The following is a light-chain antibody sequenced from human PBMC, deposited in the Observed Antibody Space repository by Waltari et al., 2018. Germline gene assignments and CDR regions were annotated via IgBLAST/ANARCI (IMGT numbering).Light chain of an antibody. CDR2: DTT. CDR1: PGAVTTGHS. CDR3: FLSYSGARV. Sequence: QAVVTQEPSLTVSPGGTVTLTCGPRPGAVTTGHSPYWFQQKPGQAPKTRIYDTTDRHSWPPARFSGSLVGDKAALTLSGAQPEDEADYYCFLSYSGARVFGGGTKLTVL. V-gene: IGLV7-46*01. J-gene: IGLJ3*02.